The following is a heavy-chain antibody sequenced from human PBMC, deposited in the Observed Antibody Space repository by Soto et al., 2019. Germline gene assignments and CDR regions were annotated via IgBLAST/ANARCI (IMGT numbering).Heavy chain of an antibody. CDR1: GGSFSGYI. CDR3: ARGLSSGSHYSGGWYYFDS. Sequence: QVQLQQWGAGLLKPSETLSLTCAVYGGSFSGYIWSWIRQTPGKVLQWIGQINHSGSANYNPSLKSRVTISVHTSTSQFYRELSSVTAADTAVYYCARGLSSGSHYSGGWYYFDSWGQGTLVTVSS. CDR2: INHSGSA. V-gene: IGHV4-34*01. J-gene: IGHJ4*02. D-gene: IGHD1-26*01.